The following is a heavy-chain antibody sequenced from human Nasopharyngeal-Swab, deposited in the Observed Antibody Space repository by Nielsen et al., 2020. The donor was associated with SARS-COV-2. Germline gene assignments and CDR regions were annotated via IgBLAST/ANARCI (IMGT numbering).Heavy chain of an antibody. Sequence: GFLRLSCAASGFTFSSYSMNWVRQAPGKGLEWVSSISSSSSYIYYADSVKGRFTISRDNAKNSLYLQMNSLRAEDTAVYYCAREMPPGRELDYWGQGTLVTVSS. CDR2: ISSSSSYI. CDR1: GFTFSSYS. V-gene: IGHV3-21*01. J-gene: IGHJ4*02. D-gene: IGHD1-1*01. CDR3: AREMPPGRELDY.